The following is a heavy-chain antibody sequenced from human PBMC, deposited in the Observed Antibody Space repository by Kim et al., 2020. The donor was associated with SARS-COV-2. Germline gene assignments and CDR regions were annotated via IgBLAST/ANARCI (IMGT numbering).Heavy chain of an antibody. J-gene: IGHJ4*02. V-gene: IGHV3-66*01. CDR3: ARGGGYYGIDY. D-gene: IGHD3-22*01. Sequence: GGSLRLSCAASGFIVSSNYMNWVRQAPGKGLEWVSVIYSAGNTYYADSVEGRFTISRDNSKNTLNLQMNSLRAEDTAVYYCARGGGYYGIDYWGQGTLVTVSS. CDR1: GFIVSSNY. CDR2: IYSAGNT.